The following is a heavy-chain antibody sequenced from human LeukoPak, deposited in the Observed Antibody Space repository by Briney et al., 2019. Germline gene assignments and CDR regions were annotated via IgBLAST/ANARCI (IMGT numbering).Heavy chain of an antibody. CDR1: GGSISSSY. CDR3: ARHGRAVWGSHPTKAFDL. CDR2: FSTSGST. J-gene: IGHJ3*01. V-gene: IGHV4-4*08. D-gene: IGHD3-16*02. Sequence: SETLSLTCSVSGGSISSSYRNWIRQPPGKGLEWIGYFSTSGSTNYNPSLQSRVTISVDTSKNLFSLRLSSVTAADTAVYYCARHGRAVWGSHPTKAFDLWGPGTMVTVSS.